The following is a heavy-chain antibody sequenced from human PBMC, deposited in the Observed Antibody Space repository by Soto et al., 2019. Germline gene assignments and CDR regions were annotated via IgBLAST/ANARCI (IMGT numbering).Heavy chain of an antibody. CDR1: GYTFTSYY. CDR3: ARDGGIVVVPAAILDYYYYMDV. D-gene: IGHD2-2*01. J-gene: IGHJ6*03. CDR2: INPSGGST. Sequence: GASVKVSCKASGYTFTSYYMHWVRQAPGQGLEWMGIINPSGGSTSYAQKFQGGVTMTRDTSTSTVYMELSSLRSEDTAVYYCARDGGIVVVPAAILDYYYYMDVWGKGTTVTVSS. V-gene: IGHV1-46*03.